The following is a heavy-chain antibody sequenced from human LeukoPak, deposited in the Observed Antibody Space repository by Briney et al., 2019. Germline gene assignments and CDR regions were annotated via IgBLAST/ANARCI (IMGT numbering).Heavy chain of an antibody. J-gene: IGHJ4*02. V-gene: IGHV3-74*01. CDR2: INSNGSST. D-gene: IGHD6-13*01. Sequence: GGSLRLSCAASGFTFSSYWMHWVRHAPGEGLVWVSRINSNGSSTSYADSVKGRFTISRDNAKNTLYLQMNSLRAEDTAVYYCARPREDEGYYFDDWGQGTLVTVSS. CDR1: GFTFSSYW. CDR3: ARPREDEGYYFDD.